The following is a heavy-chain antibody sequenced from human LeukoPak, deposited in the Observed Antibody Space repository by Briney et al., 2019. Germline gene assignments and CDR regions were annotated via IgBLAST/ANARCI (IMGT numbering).Heavy chain of an antibody. CDR1: GYSFISYW. D-gene: IGHD5-12*01. J-gene: IGHJ4*02. CDR3: ASSPSSSGYSDYGYNYY. CDR2: IDPSDSYT. V-gene: IGHV5-10-1*01. Sequence: GESLKISCQGSGYSFISYWITWLRQMPGKGLEWMGRIDPSDSYTNYWPSFQGHVTISADKSISTAYLQWSSLKASDTAMYYCASSPSSSGYSDYGYNYYWGQGTLVTVSS.